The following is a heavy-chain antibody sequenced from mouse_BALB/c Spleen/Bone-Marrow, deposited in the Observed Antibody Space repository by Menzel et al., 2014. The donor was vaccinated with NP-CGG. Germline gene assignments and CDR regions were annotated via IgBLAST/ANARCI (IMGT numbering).Heavy chain of an antibody. CDR2: IYYSGTI. V-gene: IGHV3-5*02. CDR1: GISITTGNYR. J-gene: IGHJ2*01. D-gene: IGHD2-1*01. CDR3: ARYYGNYFDY. Sequence: VQLKESGPGLVKPSQTASLTCTVTGISITTGNYRWSWIRQFPGNKLEWIGYIYYSGTITYNPSLTSRTTITRDTSKNQFFLEMNSLTAEDTATYYCARYYGNYFDYWGQGTTLTVSS.